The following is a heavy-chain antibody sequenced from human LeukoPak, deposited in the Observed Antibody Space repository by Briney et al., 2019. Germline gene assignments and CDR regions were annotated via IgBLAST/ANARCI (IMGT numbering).Heavy chain of an antibody. Sequence: GGSLRLSCAASGFTFSSYWMHWVRQAPGKGLVWVSRIKSDGSSTSYADSVKGRFTISRDNAKNTLYLQMNSLRAEDTAVYYCARVKSDYVWGSYRTQMYYFDYWGQGTLVTVSS. J-gene: IGHJ4*02. V-gene: IGHV3-74*01. CDR3: ARVKSDYVWGSYRTQMYYFDY. CDR2: IKSDGSST. D-gene: IGHD3-16*02. CDR1: GFTFSSYW.